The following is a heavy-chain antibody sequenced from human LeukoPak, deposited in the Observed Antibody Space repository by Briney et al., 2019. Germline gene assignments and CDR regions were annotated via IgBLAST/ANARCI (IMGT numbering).Heavy chain of an antibody. Sequence: SVKVSCKASGGTFSSYTISWVRHAPGQGLEWMGRIIPILGIANYAQKFQDRVTITADKSTSTAYMELSSLRSEDTAVYYCAREYYYDSSGPNWFDPWGQGTLVTVSS. J-gene: IGHJ5*02. V-gene: IGHV1-69*04. CDR1: GGTFSSYT. CDR2: IIPILGIA. D-gene: IGHD3-22*01. CDR3: AREYYYDSSGPNWFDP.